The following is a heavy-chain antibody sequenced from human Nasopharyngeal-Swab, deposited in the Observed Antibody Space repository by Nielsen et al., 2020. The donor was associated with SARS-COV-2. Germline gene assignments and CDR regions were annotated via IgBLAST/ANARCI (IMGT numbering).Heavy chain of an antibody. CDR2: ISHNSGT. CDR3: AKEGATGWFDP. Sequence: GSLRLSCTVSGVSITSQYWSWIRQPPGKGLEWIGYISHNSGTSYSPSLKSRVTMFLDTSKNQFSLRLRSLNAADTAAYYCAKEGATGWFDPWGQGTLVTVSS. V-gene: IGHV4-59*11. J-gene: IGHJ5*02. CDR1: GVSITSQY.